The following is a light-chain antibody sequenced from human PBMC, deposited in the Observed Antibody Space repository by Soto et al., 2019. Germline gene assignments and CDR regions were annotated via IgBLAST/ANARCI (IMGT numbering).Light chain of an antibody. J-gene: IGLJ1*01. CDR1: PRDVGKYDR. Sequence: HSALTQPPHLSGAPGEGGTISCNGNPRDVGKYDRVSWYQQPPGTAPKLIIYEVTNRPSGVSARFSGSKSGNTASLTISGLQAEDEADYYCSSYTSTSRYVFGAGTKVTVL. V-gene: IGLV2-18*02. CDR3: SSYTSTSRYV. CDR2: EVT.